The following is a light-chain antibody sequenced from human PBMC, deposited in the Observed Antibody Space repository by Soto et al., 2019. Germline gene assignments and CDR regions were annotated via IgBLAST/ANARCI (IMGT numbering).Light chain of an antibody. V-gene: IGLV1-47*01. CDR1: SSNIGSNY. J-gene: IGLJ2*01. Sequence: QLVLTQPPSASGTPGQRVTISCSGSSSNIGSNYVYWYQQLPGTAPKLLIYRNNQRPSGVPDRFSGSKSGTSASLAISGLRSEDEADYYCQSYDSNTVIFGGGTKLTVL. CDR3: QSYDSNTVI. CDR2: RNN.